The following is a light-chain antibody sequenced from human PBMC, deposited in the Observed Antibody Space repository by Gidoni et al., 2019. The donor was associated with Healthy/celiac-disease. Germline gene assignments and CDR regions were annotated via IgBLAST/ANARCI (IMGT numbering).Light chain of an antibody. CDR3: QQYNNWPRT. J-gene: IGKJ1*01. Sequence: ERVMTQSPAPLYVSPGKSATRSCRASQIVSSYLAWYQQKPGQAPRLLIYGASTRATGIPARFSGSGSGTEFTLTISSLQSEDFAVYYCQQYNNWPRTFGQGTKVEIK. V-gene: IGKV3-15*01. CDR2: GAS. CDR1: QIVSSY.